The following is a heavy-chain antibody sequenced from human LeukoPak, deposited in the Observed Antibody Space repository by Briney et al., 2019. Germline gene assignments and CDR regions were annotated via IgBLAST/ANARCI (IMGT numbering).Heavy chain of an antibody. J-gene: IGHJ4*02. D-gene: IGHD4/OR15-4a*01. V-gene: IGHV3-53*01. Sequence: GGSLRLSCTVSGFTVSSNSMSWVRQAPGKGLEWVSFIYSDNTNYSDSVTGRFTISRDNSKNTMYLQMNSLRDEDTAVYYCARRAGAYSHPYDYWGQGTLVTVSS. CDR1: GFTVSSNS. CDR2: IYSDNT. CDR3: ARRAGAYSHPYDY.